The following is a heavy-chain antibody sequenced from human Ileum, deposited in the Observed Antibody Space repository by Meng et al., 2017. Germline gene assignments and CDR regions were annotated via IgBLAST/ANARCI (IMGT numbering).Heavy chain of an antibody. CDR1: GFTFSNYA. Sequence: SLKISCEASGFTFSNYAMVWVRQSQGRGLEWVSAVSGSGVATYYADFAKGRFTISRDNSKNALYLQMNSLTVEDTAIYYCATGILEWLWKPGVDVGGQGTMVTVSS. D-gene: IGHD3-3*01. CDR3: ATGILEWLWKPGVDV. J-gene: IGHJ6*02. CDR2: VSGSGVAT. V-gene: IGHV3-23*01.